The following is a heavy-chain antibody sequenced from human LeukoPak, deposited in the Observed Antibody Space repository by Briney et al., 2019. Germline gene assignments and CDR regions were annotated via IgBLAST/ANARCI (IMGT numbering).Heavy chain of an antibody. J-gene: IGHJ4*02. CDR3: ARGSSGYYYG. Sequence: SETLSLTCAVSGYSISSSSWWGWIRQPPGKGLEWIAYIYHSGTTYYNPSLQSRVTMSVDTSKNQFSLKLSSVTAVDTAVYYCARGSSGYYYGWGQGTLVTVSS. CDR2: IYHSGTT. CDR1: GYSISSSSW. D-gene: IGHD3-22*01. V-gene: IGHV4-28*03.